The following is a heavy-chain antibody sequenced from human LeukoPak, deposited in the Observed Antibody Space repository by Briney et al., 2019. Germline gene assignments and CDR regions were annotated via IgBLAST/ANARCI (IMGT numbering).Heavy chain of an antibody. V-gene: IGHV3-53*01. Sequence: GGSLRLSCAASGFTISSNYMSWVRQAPGKGLEWVSIIYSGGSTFCADSVKGRFTISRDNSKNTLYLQMNSLRAEDTAVYYCARGGSYLSAFDIWGQGTMVTVSS. CDR2: IYSGGST. CDR3: ARGGSYLSAFDI. CDR1: GFTISSNY. D-gene: IGHD1-26*01. J-gene: IGHJ3*02.